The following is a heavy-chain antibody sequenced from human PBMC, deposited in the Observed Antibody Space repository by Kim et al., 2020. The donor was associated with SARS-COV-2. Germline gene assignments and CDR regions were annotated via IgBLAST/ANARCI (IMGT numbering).Heavy chain of an antibody. CDR2: VFSSGNT. CDR3: ARDSGNVLGYFDS. D-gene: IGHD1-26*01. Sequence: SETLSLTCTVSGASISSSYWSWVRQPAGKGLEWIGRVFSSGNTNYNPSLKSRVGLSLNMSKNEISLRVNSVTAADTAVYYCARDSGNVLGYFDSWGQGTLVTVSS. J-gene: IGHJ4*02. CDR1: GASISSSY. V-gene: IGHV4-4*07.